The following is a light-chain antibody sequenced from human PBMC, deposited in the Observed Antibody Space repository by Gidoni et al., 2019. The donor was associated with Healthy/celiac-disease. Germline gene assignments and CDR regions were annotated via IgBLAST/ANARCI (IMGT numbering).Light chain of an antibody. CDR2: GAS. CDR1: QSVSSN. CDR3: QQYNNFPLT. V-gene: IGKV3-15*01. Sequence: EIVMTQSPATRSVSPGERATLSCRASQSVSSNLAWYQQKPGQAPRLLIYGASTRATGIPARFSGSGSGTEFTLTISSLQSEDCAVYYCQQYNNFPLTFGGGTKVEIK. J-gene: IGKJ4*01.